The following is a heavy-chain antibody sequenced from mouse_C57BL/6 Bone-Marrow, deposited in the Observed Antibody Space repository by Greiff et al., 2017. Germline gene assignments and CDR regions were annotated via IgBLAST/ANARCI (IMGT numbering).Heavy chain of an antibody. V-gene: IGHV1-72*01. Sequence: QLQQPRAELVKPGASVKLSCKASGYTFTSYWMHWVKQRPGRGLEWIGGIDPNSGGTKYNEKFKSKATLTVDKPSSTAYMQLSSLTSEDSAVYYCASRPPTVAPWYFDVWGTGTTVTVSS. J-gene: IGHJ1*03. CDR1: GYTFTSYW. D-gene: IGHD1-1*01. CDR3: ASRPPTVAPWYFDV. CDR2: IDPNSGGT.